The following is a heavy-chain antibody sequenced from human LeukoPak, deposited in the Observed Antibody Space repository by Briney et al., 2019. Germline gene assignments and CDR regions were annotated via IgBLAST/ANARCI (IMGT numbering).Heavy chain of an antibody. CDR1: GFTFSTYW. CDR3: ARELITKWSCGDY. CDR2: IKHDGSDG. V-gene: IGHV3-7*01. D-gene: IGHD1-20*01. J-gene: IGHJ4*02. Sequence: GGSLRLSCAASGFTFSTYWMSWVRQAPGKGLEWVANIKHDGSDGNYVDSVRGRFTIPRDNGKNLLHLQMNTLRAEDTAVYYCARELITKWSCGDYWGQGTPVTVSP.